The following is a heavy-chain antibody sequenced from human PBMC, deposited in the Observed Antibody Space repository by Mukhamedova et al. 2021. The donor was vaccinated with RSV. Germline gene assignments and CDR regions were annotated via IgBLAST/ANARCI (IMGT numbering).Heavy chain of an antibody. V-gene: IGHV3-15*01. CDR2: GTT. CDR3: TVSRGWYVPAGY. Sequence: GTTDYAAPVKGRFTISRDDSKNTLYLQMNSLKTDDTAVYYCTVSRGWYVPAGYWGQGPLVPVSS. D-gene: IGHD6-19*01. J-gene: IGHJ1*01.